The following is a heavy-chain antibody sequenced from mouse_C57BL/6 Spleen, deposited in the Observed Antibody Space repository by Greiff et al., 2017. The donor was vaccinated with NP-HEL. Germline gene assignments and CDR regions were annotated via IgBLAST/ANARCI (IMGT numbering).Heavy chain of an antibody. Sequence: EVQLQESGPGLVKPSQSLSLTCSVTGYSITSGYYWNWIRQFPGNKLEWMGYISYDGSNNYNPSLKNRISITRDTSKNQFFRKLNSVTTEDTATYYCARGEDWFAYWGQGTLVTVSA. CDR2: ISYDGSN. V-gene: IGHV3-6*01. J-gene: IGHJ3*01. CDR3: ARGEDWFAY. CDR1: GYSITSGYY.